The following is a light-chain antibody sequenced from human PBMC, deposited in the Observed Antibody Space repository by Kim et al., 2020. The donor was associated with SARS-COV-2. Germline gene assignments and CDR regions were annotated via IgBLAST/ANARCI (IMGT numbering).Light chain of an antibody. Sequence: GQSITISCTGTSSDVGGYNYVSWYQQHPGKAPKLMIYDVSNRPSGVSNRFSGSKSGNTASLTISGLQAEDEADYYCSSYTSSSTQVFGAGTKLTVL. CDR2: DVS. V-gene: IGLV2-14*03. CDR3: SSYTSSSTQV. J-gene: IGLJ3*02. CDR1: SSDVGGYNY.